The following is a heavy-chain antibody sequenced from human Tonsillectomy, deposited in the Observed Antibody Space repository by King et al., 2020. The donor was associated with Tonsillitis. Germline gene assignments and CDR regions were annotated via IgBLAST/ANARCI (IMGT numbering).Heavy chain of an antibody. V-gene: IGHV4-39*07. CDR3: AGRYGDSYDY. D-gene: IGHD4-17*01. J-gene: IGHJ4*02. CDR2: IYYSGST. CDR1: GGSISSSSYY. Sequence: QLQESGPGLVKPSETLSLTCTVSGGSISSSSYYWGWIRQPPGQGLEWIGSIYYSGSTYYNASLKSRVTISVDTSKNQFSLKLSSVTAADTAVYYCAGRYGDSYDYWGQGTLVTVSS.